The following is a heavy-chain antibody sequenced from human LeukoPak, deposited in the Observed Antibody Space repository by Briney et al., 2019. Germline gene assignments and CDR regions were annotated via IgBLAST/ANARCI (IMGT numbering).Heavy chain of an antibody. D-gene: IGHD3-3*01. CDR3: TIWSGPHGDY. V-gene: IGHV4-39*01. CDR2: IYYSGST. J-gene: IGHJ4*02. CDR1: GGSISSSSYY. Sequence: KSSETLSLTCTVSGGSISSSSYYWGWIRQPPGKGLEWIGSIYYSGSTYYNPSLKCRVTISVDTSKNQFSLKLSSVTAADTAVYYCTIWSGPHGDYWGQGTLVTVSS.